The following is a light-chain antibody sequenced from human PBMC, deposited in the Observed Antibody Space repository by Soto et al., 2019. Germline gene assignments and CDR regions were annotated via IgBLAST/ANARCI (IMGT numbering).Light chain of an antibody. V-gene: IGLV2-8*01. J-gene: IGLJ1*01. CDR2: EVS. Sequence: QSVLTQPPSASGSPGPSVTISCTGTSGDVGGYNYVSWYQQHPGKAPKLMIFEVSERPSGVPDRFSASKSGNTASLTVSGLQAEDEADYYCSSYAGSNNYVFGIGTKVTVL. CDR3: SSYAGSNNYV. CDR1: SGDVGGYNY.